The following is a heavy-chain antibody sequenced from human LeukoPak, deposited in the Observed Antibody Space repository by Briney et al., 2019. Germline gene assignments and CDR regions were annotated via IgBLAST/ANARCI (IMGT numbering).Heavy chain of an antibody. CDR2: IVYDGSYQ. V-gene: IGHV3-30*18. Sequence: GGSLRLSCAASGFTFNRCGMHWVRQAPGKGLEWVAVIVYDGSYQYYTDSVKGRFTISRDNSKNTVFLQMDSLRAEDTGVYYCVKGSGTNDYGMDTWGQGTTVTVPS. CDR1: GFTFNRCG. CDR3: VKGSGTNDYGMDT. D-gene: IGHD3-10*01. J-gene: IGHJ6*02.